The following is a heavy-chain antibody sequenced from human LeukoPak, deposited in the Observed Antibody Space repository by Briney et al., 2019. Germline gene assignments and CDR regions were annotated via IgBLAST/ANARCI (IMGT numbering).Heavy chain of an antibody. CDR3: AKDGPAYSSSWYGNLVYYYYYYMDV. V-gene: IGHV3-30*18. D-gene: IGHD6-13*01. CDR1: GLTFSSYG. J-gene: IGHJ6*03. Sequence: GGSLRLSCAASGLTFSSYGMHWVRQAPGKGLEWVAVISYDGSNKYYADSVKGRFTISRDNSKNTLYLQMNSLRAEDTAVYYCAKDGPAYSSSWYGNLVYYYYYYMDVWGKGTTVTVSS. CDR2: ISYDGSNK.